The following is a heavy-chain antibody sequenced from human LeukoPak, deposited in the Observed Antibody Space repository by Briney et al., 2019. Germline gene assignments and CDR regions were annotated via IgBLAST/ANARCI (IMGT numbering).Heavy chain of an antibody. Sequence: PGGSLRLSCAASGFTFSSYAMSWVRQAPGKGLEWVSAISGSGGSTYYADSVKGRFTISRDNSKNTLYLQMNSLRAEDTAVYYCAKDDLVTITQKPRYYYGMDVWGQGTTVTVSS. CDR1: GFTFSSYA. J-gene: IGHJ6*02. CDR3: AKDDLVTITQKPRYYYGMDV. V-gene: IGHV3-23*01. D-gene: IGHD3-10*01. CDR2: ISGSGGST.